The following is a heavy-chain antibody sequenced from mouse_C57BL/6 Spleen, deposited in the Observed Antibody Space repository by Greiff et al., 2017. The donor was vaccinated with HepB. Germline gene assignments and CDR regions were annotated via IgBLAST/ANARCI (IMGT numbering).Heavy chain of an antibody. CDR3: TRSNWDVRNFDV. V-gene: IGHV1-15*01. D-gene: IGHD4-1*01. CDR2: IDPETGGT. Sequence: VQLQQSGAELVRPGASVTLSCKASGYTFTDYEMHWVKQTPVHGLEWIGAIDPETGGTAYNQKFTGKAILTADKSSSTAYMELRSLTSEDSAVYYCTRSNWDVRNFDVWGTGTTVTVSS. CDR1: GYTFTDYE. J-gene: IGHJ1*03.